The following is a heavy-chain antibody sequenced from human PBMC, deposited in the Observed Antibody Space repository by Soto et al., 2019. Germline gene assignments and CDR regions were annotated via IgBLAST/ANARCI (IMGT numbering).Heavy chain of an antibody. J-gene: IGHJ3*02. V-gene: IGHV3-74*01. CDR3: ARDRGSGWLQLRDAFDI. CDR1: GFTFSSYW. CDR2: INSDGSST. D-gene: IGHD5-12*01. Sequence: GGSLRLSCAASGFTFSSYWMHWVRQAPGKGLVWVSRINSDGSSTSYADSVKGRFTISRDNAKNTLYLQMNSLRAEDTAVYYCARDRGSGWLQLRDAFDIWGQGTMVTVSS.